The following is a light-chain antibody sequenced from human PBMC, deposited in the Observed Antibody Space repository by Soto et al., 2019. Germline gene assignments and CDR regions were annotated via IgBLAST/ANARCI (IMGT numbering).Light chain of an antibody. CDR3: QQRSNWPQIT. V-gene: IGKV3-11*01. CDR1: QSVSKY. CDR2: DAS. J-gene: IGKJ4*01. Sequence: EIVLTQSTAILSLSPGERATLSCRASQSVSKYLAWYQQKPGQAPRLLIHDASNRATGIPARFSGSGSGTDFTLTISSLEPEDVGVYYCQQRSNWPQITFGGGTKVEIK.